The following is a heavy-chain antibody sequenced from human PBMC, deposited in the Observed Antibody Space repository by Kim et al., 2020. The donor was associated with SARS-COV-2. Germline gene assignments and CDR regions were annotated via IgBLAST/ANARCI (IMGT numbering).Heavy chain of an antibody. J-gene: IGHJ6*02. CDR2: INHSGST. CDR1: GGSFSGYY. V-gene: IGHV4-34*01. CDR3: ARERNIRDIVVVVAATSGMDV. Sequence: SETLSLTCAVYGGSFSGYYWSWIRQPPGKGLEWIGEINHSGSTNYNPSLKSRVTISVDTSKNQFSLKLSSVTAADTAVYYCARERNIRDIVVVVAATSGMDVWGQGTTVTVSS. D-gene: IGHD2-15*01.